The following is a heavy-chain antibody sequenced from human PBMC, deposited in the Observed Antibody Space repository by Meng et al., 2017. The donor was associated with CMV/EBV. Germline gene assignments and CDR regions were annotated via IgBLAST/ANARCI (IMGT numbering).Heavy chain of an antibody. CDR1: GFTFSSYA. CDR3: ARDGGDCSSTSCYTHGYYGMDV. Sequence: GGSLRLSCAASGFTFSSYAMSWVRQAPGKGLEWVSAISGSGGSTYYADSVKGRFTISRDNAKNSLYLQMNSLRAEDTAVYYCARDGGDCSSTSCYTHGYYGMDVWGQGTTVTVSS. CDR2: ISGSGGST. J-gene: IGHJ6*02. D-gene: IGHD2-2*02. V-gene: IGHV3-23*01.